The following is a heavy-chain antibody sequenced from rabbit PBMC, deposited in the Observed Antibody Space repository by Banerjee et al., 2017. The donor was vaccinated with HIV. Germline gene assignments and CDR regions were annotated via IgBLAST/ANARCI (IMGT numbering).Heavy chain of an antibody. CDR1: GFDFSSYY. D-gene: IGHD6-1*01. CDR3: ARPGVAGYGYAIYFNL. Sequence: QLEESGGGLVQPGGSLKLSCKASGFDFSSYYMSWVRQAPGKGLEWIGYIDPVFGSTYYATWVNGRFTISSDNAQNTVDLQMNSLTAADTATYFCARPGVAGYGYAIYFNLWGPGTLVT. J-gene: IGHJ4*01. CDR2: IDPVFGST. V-gene: IGHV1S7*01.